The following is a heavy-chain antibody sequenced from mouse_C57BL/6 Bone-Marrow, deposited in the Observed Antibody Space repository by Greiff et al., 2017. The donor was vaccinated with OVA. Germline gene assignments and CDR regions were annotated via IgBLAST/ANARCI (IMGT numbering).Heavy chain of an antibody. D-gene: IGHD1-1*01. CDR2: INYDGSST. V-gene: IGHV5-16*01. CDR3: ARGELRDYAMDY. CDR1: GFTFSDYY. Sequence: EVMLVESEGGLVQPGSSMKLSCTASGFTFSDYYMAWVRQFPEKGLEWVANINYDGSSTYYLDSLKSRFIISRDNAKNILYLQMSSLKSEDTATYYCARGELRDYAMDYWGQGTSVTVSS. J-gene: IGHJ4*01.